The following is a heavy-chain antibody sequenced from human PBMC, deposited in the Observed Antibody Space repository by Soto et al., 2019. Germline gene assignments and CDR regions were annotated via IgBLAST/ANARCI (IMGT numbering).Heavy chain of an antibody. CDR2: INPNSGGT. D-gene: IGHD5-12*01. J-gene: IGHJ5*02. CDR1: GYTFTGYY. Sequence: ASVKVSCKPSGYTFTGYYIRWVRQAPGQGLEWMGWINPNSGGTNYAQKFQDRVTTTRDTSISTAYMELSRLRSDDTAMYYCPRNIVPTIDPRPFDHCGQGTLVTVSS. CDR3: PRNIVPTIDPRPFDH. V-gene: IGHV1-2*02.